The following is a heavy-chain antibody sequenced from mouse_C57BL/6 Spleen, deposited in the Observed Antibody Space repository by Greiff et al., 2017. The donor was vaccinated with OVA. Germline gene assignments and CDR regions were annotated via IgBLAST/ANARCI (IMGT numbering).Heavy chain of an antibody. CDR2: IDPSDSYT. CDR1: GYTFTSYW. Sequence: QVQLKEPGAELVMPGASVKLSCKASGYTFTSYWMHWVKQRPGQGLEWIGEIDPSDSYTNYNQKFKGKSTLTVDKSSSTAYMQLSSLTSEDSAVYYCARSRNFDVWGTGTTVTVSS. CDR3: ARSRNFDV. J-gene: IGHJ1*03. V-gene: IGHV1-69*01.